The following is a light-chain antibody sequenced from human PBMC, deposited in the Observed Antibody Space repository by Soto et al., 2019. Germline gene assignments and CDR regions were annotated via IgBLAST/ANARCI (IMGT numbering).Light chain of an antibody. CDR1: NNDVGGYKL. V-gene: IGLV2-23*03. CDR3: WSYAGNTIFV. Sequence: QSALTQPASVSGSPGQSITISCTGTNNDVGGYKLVSWYQQHPGKVPKVVIYDGRKRPSGVSNRFSGSNSGNTASLTISGLQAEDEAYYYCWSYAGNTIFVFGGGTKLTVL. J-gene: IGLJ2*01. CDR2: DGR.